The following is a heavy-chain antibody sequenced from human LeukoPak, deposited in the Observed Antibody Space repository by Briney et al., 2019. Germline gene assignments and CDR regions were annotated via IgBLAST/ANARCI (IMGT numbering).Heavy chain of an antibody. V-gene: IGHV3-74*01. D-gene: IGHD1-26*01. Sequence: GGSLRLSCAASGFTFSSYWMHWVRHGPGKGLVWVSRINSDGSSTSYADSVKGRFTISRDNAKNTLYLQMNSLRVEDTAVYYCYWEGSWGQGTLVTVSS. J-gene: IGHJ4*02. CDR2: INSDGSST. CDR3: YWEGS. CDR1: GFTFSSYW.